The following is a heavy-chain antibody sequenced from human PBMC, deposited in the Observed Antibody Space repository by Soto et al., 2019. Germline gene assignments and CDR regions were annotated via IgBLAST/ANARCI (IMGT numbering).Heavy chain of an antibody. CDR1: GFTFSDYY. J-gene: IGHJ6*02. CDR3: ARSITIFGVAPGYYGMDV. V-gene: IGHV3-11*06. CDR2: ISSSSSYT. Sequence: PXGSLRLSCSASGFTFSDYYMSWIRQAPGKGLEWVSYISSSSSYTNYADSVKGRFTISRDNAKNSLYLQMNSLRAEDTAVYYCARSITIFGVAPGYYGMDVWGQGTTVTVSS. D-gene: IGHD3-3*01.